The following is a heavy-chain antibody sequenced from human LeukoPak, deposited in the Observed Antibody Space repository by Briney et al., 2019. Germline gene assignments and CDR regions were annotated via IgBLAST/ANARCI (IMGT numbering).Heavy chain of an antibody. J-gene: IGHJ4*02. V-gene: IGHV1-46*01. Sequence: ASVKVSCTASGYTFTSYYMHWVRQAPGQGLEWMGIFNPNGGSTSYAQKVQGRVTMTRDTSTSTVYMDLHSLRSEDKAVAYCRRDVQSIAARPTTHFDYWGQGTLVTVSS. CDR3: RRDVQSIAARPTTHFDY. CDR1: GYTFTSYY. CDR2: FNPNGGST. D-gene: IGHD6-6*01.